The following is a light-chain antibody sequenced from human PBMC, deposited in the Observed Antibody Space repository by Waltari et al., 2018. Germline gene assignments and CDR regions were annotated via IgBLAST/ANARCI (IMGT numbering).Light chain of an antibody. V-gene: IGKV1-6*01. CDR2: AAS. J-gene: IGKJ4*01. CDR3: LQDYNYPLT. Sequence: AIQMTQSPSSLSASVGDRVIITCRASQGIRNDLGWYQEKPGKAPKLLIYAASSLQSGVPSRFSGSGSGTDFTLTISSLQPEDFATYYCLQDYNYPLTFGGGTKVEI. CDR1: QGIRND.